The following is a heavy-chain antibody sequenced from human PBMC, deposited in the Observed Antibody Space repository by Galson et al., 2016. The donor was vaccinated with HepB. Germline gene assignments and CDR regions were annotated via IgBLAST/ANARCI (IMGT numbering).Heavy chain of an antibody. CDR3: AKGRNFYDNSGYFAD. V-gene: IGHV3-23*01. D-gene: IGHD3-22*01. CDR1: GFTFSSYW. Sequence: SLRLSCAASGFTFSSYWMHWVRQVPGKGLVWVSTISGRGDNIFYGDSVKGRFTISRDNSNNTVFLQMNSLRAEDTAVYYCAKGRNFYDNSGYFADWGQGTLVTVSS. J-gene: IGHJ4*02. CDR2: ISGRGDNI.